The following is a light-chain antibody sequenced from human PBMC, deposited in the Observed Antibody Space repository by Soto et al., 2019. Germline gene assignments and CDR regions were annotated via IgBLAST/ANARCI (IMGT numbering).Light chain of an antibody. CDR1: SGHSSYA. Sequence: QLVLTQSPSASASLGASVKLTCTLSSGHSSYAIAWHQQQPEKGPRYLMKLNSDGSHSKGDGIPDRFSGSSSGAERYLTISSLQSEDEADYYCQTWGTGMRVFRTGTKVTVL. J-gene: IGLJ1*01. CDR3: QTWGTGMRV. V-gene: IGLV4-69*01. CDR2: LNSDGSH.